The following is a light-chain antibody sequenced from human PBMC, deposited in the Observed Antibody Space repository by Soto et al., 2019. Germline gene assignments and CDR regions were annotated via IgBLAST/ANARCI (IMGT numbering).Light chain of an antibody. CDR1: KLGDKY. J-gene: IGLJ2*01. CDR3: QAWHSSTV. Sequence: SYELTQPPSVSVSPGQTASITCSGDKLGDKYACWYQQKPGQSPVLVIYQDSKRPSGIPERFSGSNSGNTATLTISGTQAMDEADYYCQAWHSSTVFGGGTKLTVL. CDR2: QDS. V-gene: IGLV3-1*01.